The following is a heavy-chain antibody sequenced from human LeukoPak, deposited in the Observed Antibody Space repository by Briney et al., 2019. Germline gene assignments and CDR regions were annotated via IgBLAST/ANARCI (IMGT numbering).Heavy chain of an antibody. J-gene: IGHJ4*02. D-gene: IGHD1-1*01. Sequence: GGSLRLSCVGSGFNFMQYGMMWVRQAPGKGLEWVSTIHPTSINAHHADSVKGRFTISRDNSKNTLYLQMNSLRVEDTAIYYCARDPTTLLPTDDSWGQGTLVAVSS. CDR3: ARDPTTLLPTDDS. CDR1: GFNFMQYG. V-gene: IGHV3-23*05. CDR2: IHPTSINA.